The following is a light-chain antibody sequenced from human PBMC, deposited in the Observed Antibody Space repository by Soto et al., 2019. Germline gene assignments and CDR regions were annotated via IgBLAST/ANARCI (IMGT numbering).Light chain of an antibody. J-gene: IGKJ5*01. CDR3: MQALQTIT. CDR1: QSLLHSNGYNY. CDR2: LGS. V-gene: IGKV2-28*01. Sequence: DIAITQSPLSLPVTPGEPASISCSSSQSLLHSNGYNYLDWYLQKPGQSPQLLIYLGSNRASGVPDRFSGSGSGTDFTLKISRVEAEDVGVYYCMQALQTITFGQGTRLEI.